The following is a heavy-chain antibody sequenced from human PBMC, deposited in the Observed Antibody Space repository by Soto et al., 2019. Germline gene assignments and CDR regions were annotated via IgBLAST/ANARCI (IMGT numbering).Heavy chain of an antibody. J-gene: IGHJ6*02. CDR2: ISFDGSSQ. CDR3: AREMIPMIMGGMSALDV. CDR1: DFTFGSDV. Sequence: QVQLVESGGGVVQPERSQRLSCVASDFTFGSDVMHWVRQAPGKGLQWVALISFDGSSQYYADSVKGRFTISRANSRNTMYLQIDRLMPEDTAVYYCAREMIPMIMGGMSALDVWGHGTTVTVS. D-gene: IGHD3-22*01. V-gene: IGHV3-30*03.